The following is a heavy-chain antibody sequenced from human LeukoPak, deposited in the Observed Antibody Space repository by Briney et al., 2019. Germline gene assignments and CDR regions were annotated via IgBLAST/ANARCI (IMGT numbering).Heavy chain of an antibody. CDR1: GYSFANYW. Sequence: GESLKISCKGSGYSFANYWIGWVRQMPGKGLEWMGIIYPGDSDTKYSPSFQGQVTMSADKSITTAYLQWSSLEASDTAMYFCARQHRFGELSIDYWGQGTLVTVSS. V-gene: IGHV5-51*01. J-gene: IGHJ4*02. D-gene: IGHD3-10*01. CDR2: IYPGDSDT. CDR3: ARQHRFGELSIDY.